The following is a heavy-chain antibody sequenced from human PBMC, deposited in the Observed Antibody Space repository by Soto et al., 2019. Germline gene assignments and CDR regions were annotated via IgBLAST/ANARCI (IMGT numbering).Heavy chain of an antibody. CDR3: ARPSYYYAPNSFDI. CDR2: IYYSGST. V-gene: IGHV4-39*01. CDR1: GGSISSSSYY. Sequence: QLQLQESGPGLVKPSETLSLTCTVSGGSISSSSYYWGWIRQPPGKGLEWIGSIYYSGSTYYNPSLKRRVTISVDTSKNQFSLKLSSVTAADTAVYYCARPSYYYAPNSFDIWGQGTMVTVSS. J-gene: IGHJ3*02. D-gene: IGHD3-10*01.